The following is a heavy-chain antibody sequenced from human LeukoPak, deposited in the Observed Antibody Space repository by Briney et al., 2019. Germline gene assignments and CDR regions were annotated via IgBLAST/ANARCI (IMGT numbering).Heavy chain of an antibody. CDR3: ARAQYYDILTHSNWFDP. J-gene: IGHJ5*02. D-gene: IGHD3-9*01. CDR2: IYYGGTT. CDR1: GGFIRSGGYY. V-gene: IGHV4-31*03. Sequence: SQTLSLTCTVSGGFIRSGGYYWNWIRQFPGKGLQWIGYIYYGGTTYYNPSLESRVSISVDTSKNQFSLKLTSVTAADTAIYYCARAQYYDILTHSNWFDPWGQGTLVSVSS.